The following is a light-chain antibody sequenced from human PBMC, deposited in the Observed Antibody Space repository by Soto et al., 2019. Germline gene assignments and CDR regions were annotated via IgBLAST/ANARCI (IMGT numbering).Light chain of an antibody. J-gene: IGKJ4*01. Sequence: EIVLTQSPATLSLSPGERATLSCRASQSVNSYLAWYQQKPGQAPRLLIYDASNRAIGIPARFSGSGSGTDFTLTISSLEPEDFAVDYCQHRSNWLTFGGGTKVEIK. V-gene: IGKV3-11*01. CDR1: QSVNSY. CDR2: DAS. CDR3: QHRSNWLT.